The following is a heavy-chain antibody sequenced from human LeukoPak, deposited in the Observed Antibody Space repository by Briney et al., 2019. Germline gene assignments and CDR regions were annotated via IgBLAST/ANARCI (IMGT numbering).Heavy chain of an antibody. D-gene: IGHD6-19*01. J-gene: IGHJ4*02. Sequence: GGSLRLSCAASGFTFSSYAMHWVRQAPGKGLEWVAVISYDGSSKYYADSVKGRFTISRDNSKNTLYLQMNSLRAEDTAVYYCARAGEQWLAGDYWGQGTLVTVSS. CDR3: ARAGEQWLAGDY. CDR1: GFTFSSYA. CDR2: ISYDGSSK. V-gene: IGHV3-30-3*01.